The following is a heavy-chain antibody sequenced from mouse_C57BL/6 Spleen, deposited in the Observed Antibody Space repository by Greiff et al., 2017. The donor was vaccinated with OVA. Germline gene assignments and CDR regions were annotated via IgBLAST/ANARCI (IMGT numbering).Heavy chain of an antibody. CDR2: LRSTRNNYAT. CDR1: GFSFNTYA. J-gene: IGHJ1*03. Sequence: EVQVVESGGGLVQPKGSLKLSCAASGFSFNTYAMNWVRQAPGKGLEWVARLRSTRNNYATYSADSVKDRFTISRDDSESMLYLQMNNLTTEDTAMYYCVRHNYYGSSGYYDVWGTGTTVTVSS. V-gene: IGHV10-1*01. D-gene: IGHD1-1*01. CDR3: VRHNYYGSSGYYDV.